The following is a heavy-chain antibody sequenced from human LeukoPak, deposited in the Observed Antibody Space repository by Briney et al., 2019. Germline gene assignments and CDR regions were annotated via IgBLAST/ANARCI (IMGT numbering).Heavy chain of an antibody. CDR2: IWYDGSNK. CDR1: GFTLSSYG. CDR3: ARGYDYGDYGVVE. D-gene: IGHD4-17*01. V-gene: IGHV3-33*01. J-gene: IGHJ4*02. Sequence: GGSLRLSCAASGFTLSSYGMHWVRQAPGKGLEWVAVIWYDGSNKYYSDSVRGRFTISRDNSKNTLYLQMNSLRAEDTAVYYCARGYDYGDYGVVEWGQGTLVTVSS.